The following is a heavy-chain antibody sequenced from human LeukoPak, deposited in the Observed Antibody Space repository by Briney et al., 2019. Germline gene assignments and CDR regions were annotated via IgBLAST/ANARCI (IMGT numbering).Heavy chain of an antibody. V-gene: IGHV4-39*01. D-gene: IGHD4/OR15-4a*01. CDR2: MYYSGST. CDR3: ASSDNYGGDAFDI. Sequence: SETLSLTCTVSGGSISSSSYYWGWIRQPPGKGLEWIGSMYYSGSTYYNPSLNSRVTIFVDTSKNQFSLKLSSVTAADTAVYYCASSDNYGGDAFDIWGQGTMVIVSS. CDR1: GGSISSSSYY. J-gene: IGHJ3*02.